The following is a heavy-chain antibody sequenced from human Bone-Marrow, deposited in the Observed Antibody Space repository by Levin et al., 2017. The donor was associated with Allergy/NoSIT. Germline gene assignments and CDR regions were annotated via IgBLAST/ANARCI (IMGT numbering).Heavy chain of an antibody. CDR1: GYTFTTYR. Sequence: GESLKISCKASGYTFTTYRLHWVRQAPGQRLEWMGWIIAGSGKTQLSEKFQGRITITRDTSASTSYMELSSLRPEDTATYYCAREYYDFWSGNYLDSWGQGTLVTVTS. CDR3: AREYYDFWSGNYLDS. D-gene: IGHD3-3*01. V-gene: IGHV1-3*01. J-gene: IGHJ4*02. CDR2: IIAGSGKT.